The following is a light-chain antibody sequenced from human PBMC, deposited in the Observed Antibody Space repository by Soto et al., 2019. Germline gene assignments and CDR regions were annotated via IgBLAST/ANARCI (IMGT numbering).Light chain of an antibody. Sequence: DIQMTQSPSSLSASVGDRLTITCQASQDITNYLNWYQQKPGKAPQLLIYDASNLETGVPSRFSGSGSGTDFTFTISSLQPEDIATYYCQQYDYLPLTFGGGTKVEIE. CDR2: DAS. CDR3: QQYDYLPLT. J-gene: IGKJ4*01. V-gene: IGKV1-33*01. CDR1: QDITNY.